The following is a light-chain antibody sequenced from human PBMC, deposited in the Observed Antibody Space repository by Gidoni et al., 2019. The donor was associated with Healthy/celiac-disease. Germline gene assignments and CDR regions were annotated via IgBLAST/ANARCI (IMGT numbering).Light chain of an antibody. V-gene: IGKV1-39*01. Sequence: DIQMTQSPSSLSASVGDRVTITCRASQSISSYLNWYQQKPGKAPKLLIYAAYSLQSGVPSRFSGSGSGKDFTITISSLQPEDFATYYCQQSYSTPYTFGQGTKLEIK. CDR1: QSISSY. J-gene: IGKJ2*01. CDR3: QQSYSTPYT. CDR2: AAY.